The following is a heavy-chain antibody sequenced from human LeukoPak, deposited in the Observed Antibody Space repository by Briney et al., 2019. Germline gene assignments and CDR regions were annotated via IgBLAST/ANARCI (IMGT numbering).Heavy chain of an antibody. D-gene: IGHD2-15*01. V-gene: IGHV1-18*04. CDR1: GYTFTGYY. Sequence: ASVKVSCKASGYTFTGYYMHWVRQAPGQGLEWMGWISTYNGNTKYAQKFQGRVAMTTDTSTSTAYMELRSLRSDDTAVYYCARGGADIDGWGQGTLVTVSS. J-gene: IGHJ4*02. CDR2: ISTYNGNT. CDR3: ARGGADIDG.